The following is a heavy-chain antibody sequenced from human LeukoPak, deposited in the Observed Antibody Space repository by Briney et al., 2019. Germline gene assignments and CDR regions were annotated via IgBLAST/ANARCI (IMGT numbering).Heavy chain of an antibody. J-gene: IGHJ4*02. V-gene: IGHV3-23*01. Sequence: PGGSLRLSCATSGFTFSSYAMSWVRQAPGKGLEWVSGISWNSGSIGYADSVKGRFTISRDNSKHTLYLQMGSLRSEDMAVYYCARDGVYYDYVWGSYRHFDYWGQGTLVTVSS. CDR1: GFTFSSYA. D-gene: IGHD3-16*02. CDR2: ISWNSGSI. CDR3: ARDGVYYDYVWGSYRHFDY.